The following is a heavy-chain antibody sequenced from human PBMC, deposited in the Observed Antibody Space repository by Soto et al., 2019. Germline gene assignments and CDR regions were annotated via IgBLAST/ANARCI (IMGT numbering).Heavy chain of an antibody. D-gene: IGHD5-18*01. CDR3: ARSGYSFAWGY. V-gene: IGHV3-53*01. CDR2: INSDGST. CDR1: GFLVNSAY. J-gene: IGHJ4*02. Sequence: EVQLVESGGGLIPPGGSLRLSCAASGFLVNSAYMTWVRQAPGKGLEWLSMINSDGSTLYAESVKGRFTISRDNSKNRLDLQMNSLRAEGTAMYYCARSGYSFAWGYWGQGTLFIVTS.